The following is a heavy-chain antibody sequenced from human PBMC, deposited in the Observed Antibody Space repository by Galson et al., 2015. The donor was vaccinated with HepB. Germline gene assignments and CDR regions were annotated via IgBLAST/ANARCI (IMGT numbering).Heavy chain of an antibody. CDR2: INTNTGNP. Sequence: SVKVSCKASGYTFTSYAMNWVRQAPGQGLEWMGWINTNTGNPTYAQGFTGRFVFSLDTSVSTAYLQISSLKAEDTAVYYCARELGRMITFGGVIVSLENDYWGQGTLVTVSS. CDR1: GYTFTSYA. CDR3: ARELGRMITFGGVIVSLENDY. D-gene: IGHD3-16*02. V-gene: IGHV7-4-1*02. J-gene: IGHJ4*02.